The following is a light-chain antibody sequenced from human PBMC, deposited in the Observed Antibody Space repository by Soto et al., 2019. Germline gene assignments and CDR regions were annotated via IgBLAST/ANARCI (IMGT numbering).Light chain of an antibody. CDR1: HSITNY. CDR3: QQIYSTPS. J-gene: IGKJ3*01. CDR2: AAT. V-gene: IGKV1-39*01. Sequence: DIQMTQSPPSLSASVGDRVTITCRASHSITNYLNWYQQKPEKAPKVLIYAATSLQSGVPSRFCGSGSGTDFTLTISRLQPEDFATDYCQQIYSTPSFGPGTKVDIK.